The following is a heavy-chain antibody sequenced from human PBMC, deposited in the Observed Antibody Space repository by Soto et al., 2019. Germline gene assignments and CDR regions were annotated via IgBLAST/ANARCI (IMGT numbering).Heavy chain of an antibody. CDR2: ISYDGSNK. D-gene: IGHD3-10*01. V-gene: IGHV3-30-3*01. Sequence: PGGSLRLSCAASGFTFSSYAMHWVRQAPGKGLEWVAVISYDGSNKYYADSVKGRFTISRDNSKNTLYLQMNSLRAEDTAVYYCAKDRSGSYYNSLFDYYYYMDVWGKGTTVTVSS. CDR1: GFTFSSYA. J-gene: IGHJ6*03. CDR3: AKDRSGSYYNSLFDYYYYMDV.